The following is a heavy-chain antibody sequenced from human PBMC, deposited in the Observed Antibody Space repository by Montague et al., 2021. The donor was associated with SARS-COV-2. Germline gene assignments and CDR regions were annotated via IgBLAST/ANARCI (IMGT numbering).Heavy chain of an antibody. Sequence: LRLSCAVYGWSLSGHSWRWVRQAPAKGLEWIGDIGHTGSFKYNPSLKSRVTLSIDAAKNQFSLRMTSVTAADTSVYYCARGGTERSTTFGVVFFPLIDSWGQGTLVTVSS. V-gene: IGHV4-34*01. CDR1: GWSLSGHS. D-gene: IGHD3-3*01. CDR2: IGHTGSF. J-gene: IGHJ4*02. CDR3: ARGGTERSTTFGVVFFPLIDS.